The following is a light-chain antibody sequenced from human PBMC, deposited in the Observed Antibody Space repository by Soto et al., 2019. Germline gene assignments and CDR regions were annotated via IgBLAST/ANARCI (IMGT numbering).Light chain of an antibody. J-gene: IGLJ1*01. CDR3: SLYVGATTDV. V-gene: IGLV2-23*01. CDR2: EGH. CDR1: SGYVGTYSL. Sequence: QSALAQPASVSGSHGQSITISCTGASGYVGTYSLVSWYQQHPGKAPKVVIYEGHKRPSGVPDRFSGSTSVNTASLTISGLQTDDEADYYCSLYVGATTDVFGTGTKLTVL.